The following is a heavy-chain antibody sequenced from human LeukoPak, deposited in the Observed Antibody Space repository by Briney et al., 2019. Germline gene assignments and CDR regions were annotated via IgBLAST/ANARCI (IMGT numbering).Heavy chain of an antibody. CDR3: ARGLASSWSNNWFDP. CDR1: GFTVSSNY. D-gene: IGHD6-13*01. CDR2: ISSSSRYI. J-gene: IGHJ5*02. V-gene: IGHV3-21*01. Sequence: PGGSLRLSCAASGFTVSSNYMSWVRQAPGKGLEWVSSISSSSRYIYYIDPVKGRFTISRDNAKNSLYLQMNSLRAEDTAVYYCARGLASSWSNNWFDPWGQGTLVTVSS.